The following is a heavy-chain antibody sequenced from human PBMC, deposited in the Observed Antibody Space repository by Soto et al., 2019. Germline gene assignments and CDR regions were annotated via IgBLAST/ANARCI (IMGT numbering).Heavy chain of an antibody. D-gene: IGHD1-26*01. V-gene: IGHV4-59*12. CDR1: GGSISSFY. CDR2: IYYSGSS. CDR3: TRGLFSGSSYSGSWYYFDS. Sequence: SETLSLTCTVSGGSISSFYWSWIRQPPGKGLEWIAYIYYSGSSIYNPSLKNRVTISTMSNNKFSLELSSVTAADTAVYYCTRGLFSGSSYSGSWYYFDSWGQGTMVTVSS. J-gene: IGHJ4*02.